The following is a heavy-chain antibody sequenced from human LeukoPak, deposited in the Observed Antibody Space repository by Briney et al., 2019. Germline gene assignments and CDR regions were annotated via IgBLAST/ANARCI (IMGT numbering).Heavy chain of an antibody. Sequence: GGSLRLSCAASGFTVSSNYMSWVRQAPGKGLEWVSVIYSGGSTYSADSVKGRFTISRDNSKNTLYLQMNSLRAEDTAVYYCATSWGPDTSAFRWGRDGMDVWGQGTTVIVS. CDR1: GFTVSSNY. CDR2: IYSGGST. D-gene: IGHD3-16*01. CDR3: ATSWGPDTSAFRWGRDGMDV. J-gene: IGHJ6*02. V-gene: IGHV3-53*01.